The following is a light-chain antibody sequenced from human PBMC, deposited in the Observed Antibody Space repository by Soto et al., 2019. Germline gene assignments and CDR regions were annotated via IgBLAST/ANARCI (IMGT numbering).Light chain of an antibody. CDR1: QSVSSN. CDR3: QQYNNWPQT. Sequence: EIVMTQSPVTLSVSPGERVTLSCRASQSVSSNLAWYQQKPGQAPRLLIYGASTRATGIPARFSGSGSGTEFTLTISSLQSEDFAVYYCQQYNNWPQTFGQGTKVDIK. J-gene: IGKJ1*01. V-gene: IGKV3-15*01. CDR2: GAS.